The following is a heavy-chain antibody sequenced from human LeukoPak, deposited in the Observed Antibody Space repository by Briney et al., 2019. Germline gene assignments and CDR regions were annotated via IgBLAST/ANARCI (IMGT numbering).Heavy chain of an antibody. V-gene: IGHV3-23*01. CDR2: ISGSTGST. CDR3: ARGDFWSGYYTGLY. D-gene: IGHD3-3*01. Sequence: GGSLRLSCAASGFTFSNYAMNGVCQAPGKGLEWVSLISGSTGSTYYADSVKGRFSTSRDNSKNTLYLQMNSLRPEDTAVYYCARGDFWSGYYTGLYWGQGTLVTVSS. CDR1: GFTFSNYA. J-gene: IGHJ4*02.